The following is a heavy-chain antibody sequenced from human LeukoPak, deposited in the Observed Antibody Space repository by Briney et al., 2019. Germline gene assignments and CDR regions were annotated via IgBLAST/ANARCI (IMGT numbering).Heavy chain of an antibody. CDR1: GGSFSGYY. V-gene: IGHV4-34*01. Sequence: SETLSLTCAVYGGSFSGYYWSWIRQPPGKGLGWIGEINHSGSTNYNPSLKSRVTISVDTSRNQFSLKLSSVTAADTAVYYCARGFYDSRGYSNPFDHWGQGTLVTVSS. CDR2: INHSGST. CDR3: ARGFYDSRGYSNPFDH. J-gene: IGHJ4*02. D-gene: IGHD3-22*01.